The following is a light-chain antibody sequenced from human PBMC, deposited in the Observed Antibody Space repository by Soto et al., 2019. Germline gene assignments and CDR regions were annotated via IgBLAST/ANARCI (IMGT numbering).Light chain of an antibody. J-gene: IGLJ3*02. Sequence: QSALTQPPSASGSPGQSVTISCTGTSSDVGAYDYVSWYQQHPGKAPKLMIYEVSQRPSGVPDRFSGSKSGNTASLTISGLQAEDEGDYYCQAYDNSLRGWVFGGGTKVTVL. CDR1: SSDVGAYDY. V-gene: IGLV2-8*01. CDR3: QAYDNSLRGWV. CDR2: EVS.